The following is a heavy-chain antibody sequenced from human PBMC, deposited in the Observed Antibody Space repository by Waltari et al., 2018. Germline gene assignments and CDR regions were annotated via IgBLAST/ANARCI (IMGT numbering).Heavy chain of an antibody. V-gene: IGHV3-48*01. J-gene: IGHJ3*02. CDR2: ISSSSSTI. CDR1: GFTFSSYS. CDR3: ASEILLWFTRGDAFDI. D-gene: IGHD3-10*01. Sequence: EVQLVESGGGLVQPGGSLRLSCAASGFTFSSYSMTWVRPAPGKGLEWVSYISSSSSTIYYADSVKGRFTISRDNAKNSLYLQMNSLRAEDTAVYYCASEILLWFTRGDAFDIWGQGTMVTVSS.